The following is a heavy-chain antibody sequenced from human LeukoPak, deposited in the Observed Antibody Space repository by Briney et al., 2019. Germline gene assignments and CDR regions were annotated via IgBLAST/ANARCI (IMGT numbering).Heavy chain of an antibody. D-gene: IGHD3-10*01. J-gene: IGHJ4*02. CDR2: VTSSGSST. CDR1: GCSISDHY. Sequence: GGSLRLSCAASGCSISDHYMSWIRQSPGKGLEWISYVTSSGSSTKYADSVKGRFTISRGNAKNSVALQMNSLRAEDTAVYYCTRERRGSYYAFESWGQGTLVTVSS. V-gene: IGHV3-11*01. CDR3: TRERRGSYYAFES.